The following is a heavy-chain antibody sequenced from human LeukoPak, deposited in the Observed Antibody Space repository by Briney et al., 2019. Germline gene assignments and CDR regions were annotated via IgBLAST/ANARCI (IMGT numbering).Heavy chain of an antibody. Sequence: GRSLRLSCAASGFTFSSYGMHWVRQAPGKGLEWVAVISYGGSNKYYADSVKGRFTISRDNSKNTLYLQMNSLRAEDTAVYYCAKVGLIAVGIDYWGQGTLVTVSS. CDR1: GFTFSSYG. J-gene: IGHJ4*02. CDR3: AKVGLIAVGIDY. V-gene: IGHV3-30*18. D-gene: IGHD6-19*01. CDR2: ISYGGSNK.